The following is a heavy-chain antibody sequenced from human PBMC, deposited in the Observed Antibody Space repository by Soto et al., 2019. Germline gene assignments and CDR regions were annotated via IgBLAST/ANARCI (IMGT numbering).Heavy chain of an antibody. CDR3: AREGQLVPQFDS. J-gene: IGHJ4*02. CDR1: GGTFSSYT. D-gene: IGHD6-6*01. V-gene: IGHV1-69*08. Sequence: QVQLVQSGAEVKKPGSSVKVSCKASGGTFSSYTISWVRQAPGQGLEWMGRIIPILGIANYAQKFQGRVTITADKSTRTASMELSSLRSEDTAVYYCAREGQLVPQFDSWGQGTLVTVSS. CDR2: IIPILGIA.